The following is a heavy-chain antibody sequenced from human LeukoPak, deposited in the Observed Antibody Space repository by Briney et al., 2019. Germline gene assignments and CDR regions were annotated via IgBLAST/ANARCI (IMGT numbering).Heavy chain of an antibody. D-gene: IGHD6-13*01. J-gene: IGHJ3*02. CDR3: ASLFVAAADLDAFDI. CDR2: INPNSGGT. CDR1: GYTFTGYY. Sequence: ASVKVSCKASGYTFTGYYMHWVRQAPGQGLEWMGWINPNSGGTNYAQKFQGRVTMTRDTSISTAYMELSRLRPDDTAVYYCASLFVAAADLDAFDIWGQGTMVTVSS. V-gene: IGHV1-2*02.